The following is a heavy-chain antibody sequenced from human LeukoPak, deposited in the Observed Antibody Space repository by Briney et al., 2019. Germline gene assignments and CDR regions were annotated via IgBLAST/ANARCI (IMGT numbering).Heavy chain of an antibody. D-gene: IGHD2-2*01. J-gene: IGHJ4*02. V-gene: IGHV1-18*01. CDR1: GCTFTSYG. CDR3: ARGGSSTTCDY. CDR2: ISAYNGYT. Sequence: ASVKVSCKASGCTFTSYGITWVRQAPGQGLEWMGWISAYNGYTNYAQKLQGRVTMTTDTSTSTAYMELKTLRSDDTAVYFCARGGSSTTCDYWGQGTLVTVSS.